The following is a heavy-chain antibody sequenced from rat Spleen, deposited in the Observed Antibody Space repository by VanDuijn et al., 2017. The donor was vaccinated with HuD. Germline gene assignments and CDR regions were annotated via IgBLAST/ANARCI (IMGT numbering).Heavy chain of an antibody. CDR1: GFTFNSYW. D-gene: IGHD1-11*01. CDR2: INTDGGDT. CDR3: ANEANNGGLMGA. Sequence: EVQLVETGGGLVQPGRSLKLSCVASGFTFNSYWMYWIRQAPGKGLEWVSSINTDGGDTYYPDSVKGRFTISRDNAENTVYLQMNSLRSEDTATYYSANEANNGGLMGAWSEGASVTVS. V-gene: IGHV5-58*01. J-gene: IGHJ4*01.